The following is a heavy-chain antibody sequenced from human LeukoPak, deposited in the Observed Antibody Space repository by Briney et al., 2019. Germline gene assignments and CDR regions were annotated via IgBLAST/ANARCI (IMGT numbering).Heavy chain of an antibody. J-gene: IGHJ6*02. CDR2: ISGSGSTI. V-gene: IGHV3-48*03. CDR1: GFTFSNYE. Sequence: GGSLRLSCAASGFTFSNYEMNWVRQAPGKGLEWVSYISGSGSTIYYADSVKGRFSISRDNAKNSLFLQVNSLRAEDTAVYHCASQDSYYFGMDVWGQGTTVTVSS. CDR3: ASQDSYYFGMDV.